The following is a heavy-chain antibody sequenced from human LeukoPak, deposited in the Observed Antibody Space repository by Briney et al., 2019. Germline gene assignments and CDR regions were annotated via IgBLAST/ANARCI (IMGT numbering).Heavy chain of an antibody. Sequence: SETLSLTCAVYGGSFSGYYWSWIRQPPGKGLEWIGEINHSGSTNYNPSLKSRVTISVDTSKNQFSLKLSSVTAADTAVYYCARVGYSPPDRYYYMDVWGKGTTVTVSS. CDR2: INHSGST. D-gene: IGHD2-15*01. J-gene: IGHJ6*03. CDR3: ARVGYSPPDRYYYMDV. V-gene: IGHV4-34*01. CDR1: GGSFSGYY.